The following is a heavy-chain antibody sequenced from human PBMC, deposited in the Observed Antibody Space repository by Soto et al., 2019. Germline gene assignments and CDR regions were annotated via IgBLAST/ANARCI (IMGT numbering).Heavy chain of an antibody. V-gene: IGHV3-30*18. CDR2: ISYDGSNE. Sequence: QVQLVESGGGVVQPGRSLRLSCAASGFSFSSYGLQWVRQAPGKGLEWVAAISYDGSNEYYADSVKGRFTISRDNSKNTLYLQMNSLRAEDTAVYYCAKATYSGSYFSDYWGQGTLVTVSS. D-gene: IGHD1-26*01. CDR3: AKATYSGSYFSDY. J-gene: IGHJ4*02. CDR1: GFSFSSYG.